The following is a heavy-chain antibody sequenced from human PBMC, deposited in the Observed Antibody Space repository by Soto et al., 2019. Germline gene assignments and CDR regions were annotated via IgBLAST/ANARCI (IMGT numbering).Heavy chain of an antibody. V-gene: IGHV3-23*01. J-gene: IGHJ4*02. CDR2: IRGSGGST. D-gene: IGHD3-22*01. Sequence: GGSLRLSCAASGFTFSSYAMSWVRQAPGKGLEWVSGIRGSGGSTYYADSVKGRFTISRDNSKNTLYLQMNSLRAEDTAVYYCAKDSKDYYDSSGYSPPDYWGQGNLVTVSS. CDR1: GFTFSSYA. CDR3: AKDSKDYYDSSGYSPPDY.